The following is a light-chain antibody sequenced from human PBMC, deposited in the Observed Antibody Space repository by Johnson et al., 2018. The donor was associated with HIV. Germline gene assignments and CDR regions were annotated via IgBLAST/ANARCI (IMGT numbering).Light chain of an antibody. J-gene: IGLJ1*01. Sequence: QSVLTQPPSVSAAPGQKVTISCSGSSSNIGNNYVSWYQQVPGTAPKLLIYENNKRPSGIPDRFSGSKSGPSATLGIAGLQTGDEADYYCGTWDNSLGTGCVFGTGTNVTVL. CDR2: ENN. V-gene: IGLV1-51*02. CDR3: GTWDNSLGTGCV. CDR1: SSNIGNNY.